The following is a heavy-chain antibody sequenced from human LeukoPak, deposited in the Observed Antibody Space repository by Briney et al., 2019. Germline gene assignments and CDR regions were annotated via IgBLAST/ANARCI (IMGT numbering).Heavy chain of an antibody. D-gene: IGHD5-18*01. CDR2: IYYSGST. Sequence: SQTLSLTCTVSGGSISSGDYYWSWIRQPPGKGLEWIGYIYYSGSTYYNPSLKSRVTISVDTSKNQFSLKLSSVTAADTAVYSCARDSQRGYSYAAANYYYYYMDVWGKGTPVTVSS. CDR1: GGSISSGDYY. V-gene: IGHV4-30-4*08. J-gene: IGHJ6*03. CDR3: ARDSQRGYSYAAANYYYYYMDV.